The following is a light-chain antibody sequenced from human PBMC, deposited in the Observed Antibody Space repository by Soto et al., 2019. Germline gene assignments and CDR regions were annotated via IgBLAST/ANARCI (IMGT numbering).Light chain of an antibody. Sequence: DFQMTQSPSSLSASVGDRVTITCRASQSISNYLNWYQQKPGKAPKLLIYAASSLQIGVPSRFSGSGSDTDFTLTISSLQPEDFATYYCQQSYSTPFTFGPGTKVEIK. J-gene: IGKJ3*01. CDR3: QQSYSTPFT. CDR1: QSISNY. CDR2: AAS. V-gene: IGKV1-39*01.